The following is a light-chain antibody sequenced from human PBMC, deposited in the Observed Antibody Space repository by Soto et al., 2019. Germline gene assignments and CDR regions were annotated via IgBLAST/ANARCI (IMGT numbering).Light chain of an antibody. V-gene: IGLV2-8*01. CDR1: SSDFGGYNF. CDR3: SSDAGSNTMV. J-gene: IGLJ2*01. CDR2: EVS. Sequence: QSALTQPPSASGSPGQSFTISCPGTSSDFGGYNFVSWYQQHPGRAPKLIIYEVSKRPSGVPDRFAGSKSGNKASLTVSGLQAEDEADYYCSSDAGSNTMVFGGGTKVTVL.